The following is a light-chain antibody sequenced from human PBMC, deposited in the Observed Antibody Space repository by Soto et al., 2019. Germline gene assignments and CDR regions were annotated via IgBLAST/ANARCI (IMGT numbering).Light chain of an antibody. V-gene: IGKV3-15*01. Sequence: EIVMTQSPDTLSVSPGERAALSCRASQSVSSNLAWYQQKPGQTPRLLIYGASTRATGIPARFSGSGSGTDFTLIISSLQSEDFAVYYCQQYNNWPLTFGGGTKVEIK. CDR2: GAS. CDR3: QQYNNWPLT. CDR1: QSVSSN. J-gene: IGKJ4*01.